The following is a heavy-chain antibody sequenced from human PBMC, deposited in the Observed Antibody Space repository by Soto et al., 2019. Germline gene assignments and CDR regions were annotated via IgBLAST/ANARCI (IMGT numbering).Heavy chain of an antibody. D-gene: IGHD3-10*01. Sequence: EVRLWESGGGLVQPGGSLRLSCGGSGFIFSSNAMSWVRQAPGKGLEWVSSISGDGYSADYADSVKGRFTVSRHNSKCTLYLQMNSLRAEDTAVYYGAKRNYYGSGYFALAKWGQGTLVTVSS. CDR3: AKRNYYGSGYFALAK. J-gene: IGHJ4*03. CDR1: GFIFSSNA. CDR2: ISGDGYSA. V-gene: IGHV3-23*01.